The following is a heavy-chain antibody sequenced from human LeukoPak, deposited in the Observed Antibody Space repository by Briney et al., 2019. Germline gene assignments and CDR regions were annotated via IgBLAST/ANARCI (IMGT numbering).Heavy chain of an antibody. Sequence: GGSLRLSCAASGFTFSSYAMSWVRQAPGKGLEWVSAISGSGGSTYYADSVKGRFTISRDDSKNTLYLQMNSPRAEDTAVYYCAKGALLSPFGSWYFDYWGQGTLVTVSS. V-gene: IGHV3-23*01. CDR2: ISGSGGST. D-gene: IGHD3-10*01. J-gene: IGHJ4*02. CDR1: GFTFSSYA. CDR3: AKGALLSPFGSWYFDY.